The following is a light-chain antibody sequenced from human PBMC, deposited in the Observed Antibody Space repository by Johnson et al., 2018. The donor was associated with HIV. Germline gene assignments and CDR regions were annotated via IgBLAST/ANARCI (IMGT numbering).Light chain of an antibody. CDR1: SSDMGNYA. Sequence: QSVLTQPPSVSAAPGQTVTISCSGSSSDMGNYAVSWYQQLPGTAPKLLIYDYNKRPSGIPERFSGSKSGTSATLSITGLQTGDEADYYCGTGDSRLSAEVFGTRTNVTVL. V-gene: IGLV1-51*02. CDR3: GTGDSRLSAEV. J-gene: IGLJ1*01. CDR2: DYN.